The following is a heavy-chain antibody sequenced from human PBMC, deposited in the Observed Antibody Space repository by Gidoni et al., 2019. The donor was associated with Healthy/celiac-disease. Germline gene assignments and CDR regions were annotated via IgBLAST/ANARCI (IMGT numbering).Heavy chain of an antibody. CDR2: INHSGST. J-gene: IGHJ4*02. D-gene: IGHD6-19*01. V-gene: IGHV4-34*01. Sequence: QVQLQQWGAGLLKPSETLSLTCAVYVGSFSGYYWSWIRQPPGKGLEWIGEINHSGSTNYNPSLKSRVTISVDTSKNQFSLKLSSVTAADTAVYYCARGWRRGVAGQKKNFDYWGQGTLVTVSS. CDR3: ARGWRRGVAGQKKNFDY. CDR1: VGSFSGYY.